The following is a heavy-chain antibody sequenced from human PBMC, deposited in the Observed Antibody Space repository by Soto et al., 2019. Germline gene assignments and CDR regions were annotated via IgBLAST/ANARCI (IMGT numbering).Heavy chain of an antibody. CDR2: ISAYNGNT. V-gene: IGHV1-18*01. J-gene: IGHJ6*03. Sequence: ASVKVSCKASGYTFTSYGISWVRQAPGQGLEWMGWISAYNGNTNYAQKLQGRVTMTTDTSTSTAYMELRSLRSDDTAVYYCARVSGRTDIVVVMDVWGKGTTVTVSS. CDR1: GYTFTSYG. D-gene: IGHD2-2*01. CDR3: ARVSGRTDIVVVMDV.